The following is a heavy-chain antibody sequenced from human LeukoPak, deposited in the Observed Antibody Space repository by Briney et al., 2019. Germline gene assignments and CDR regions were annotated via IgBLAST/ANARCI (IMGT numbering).Heavy chain of an antibody. CDR3: AKAPIPELYGMDV. Sequence: GGSLRLSCAASGFTFDDYAMHWVRQAPGKGLEWVSGISWNSGSIDYADSVKGRFTISRDNAKNSLYLQMNSLRAEDTALYYCAKAPIPELYGMDVWGQGTTVTVSS. CDR2: ISWNSGSI. CDR1: GFTFDDYA. J-gene: IGHJ6*02. D-gene: IGHD1-14*01. V-gene: IGHV3-9*01.